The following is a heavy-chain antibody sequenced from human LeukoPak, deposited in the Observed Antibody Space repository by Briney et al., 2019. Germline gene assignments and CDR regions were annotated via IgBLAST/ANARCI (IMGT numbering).Heavy chain of an antibody. CDR3: APPNKD. CDR2: ISYDGSNK. V-gene: IGHV3-30*03. Sequence: PGGSLRLSCAASGFTFSSYGMHWVRQAPGKGLEWVAVISYDGSNKYYADSAKGRFTISRDNSKNTLYLQMNSLRAEDTAVYYCAPPNKDWGQGTLVTVSS. J-gene: IGHJ4*02. CDR1: GFTFSSYG.